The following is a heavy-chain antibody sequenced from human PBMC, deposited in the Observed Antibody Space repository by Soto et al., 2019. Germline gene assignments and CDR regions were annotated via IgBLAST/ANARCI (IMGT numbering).Heavy chain of an antibody. Sequence: GASVKVSCKASGYTFTSYGFSWVRQAPGQGLEWMGWISAHNGDTIYAQKFQDRITMTTDTSTNTAYLELRSLKSGDTAVFYCARSSGTYPPSRYYYGLDVWGQGITVTVSS. CDR1: GYTFTSYG. CDR3: ARSSGTYPPSRYYYGLDV. J-gene: IGHJ6*02. V-gene: IGHV1-18*01. D-gene: IGHD1-26*01. CDR2: ISAHNGDT.